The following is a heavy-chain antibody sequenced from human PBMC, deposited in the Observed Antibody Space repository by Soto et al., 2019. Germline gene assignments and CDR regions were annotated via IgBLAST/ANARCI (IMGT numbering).Heavy chain of an antibody. CDR3: AREAGYQETIGQPLPDC. Sequence: QVQLVESGGGVVQPGGSLRLSCAASGFTFYNYGMHWVRQAPGKGLGWVAGIWHDASNKYYAGSVKGRFTISRDNSKNMLYLQMNSLRADDPAAYYCAREAGYQETIGQPLPDCWGQGMMVTVSS. CDR1: GFTFYNYG. V-gene: IGHV3-33*01. J-gene: IGHJ4*02. D-gene: IGHD2-15*01. CDR2: IWHDASNK.